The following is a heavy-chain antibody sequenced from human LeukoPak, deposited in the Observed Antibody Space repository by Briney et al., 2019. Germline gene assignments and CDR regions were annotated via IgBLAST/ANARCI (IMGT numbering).Heavy chain of an antibody. Sequence: SETLSLTCTVSGGSISSGGYYWSWIRQPPGKGLEWIGEINHSGSTNYNPSLKSRVTISVDTSKNQFSLKLSSVTAADTAVYYCARDYHLDYWGQGTLVTVSS. CDR3: ARDYHLDY. J-gene: IGHJ4*02. CDR2: INHSGST. V-gene: IGHV4-39*07. D-gene: IGHD3-3*02. CDR1: GGSISSGGYY.